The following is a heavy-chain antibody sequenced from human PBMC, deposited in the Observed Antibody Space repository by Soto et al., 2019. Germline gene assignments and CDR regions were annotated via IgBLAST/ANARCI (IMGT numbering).Heavy chain of an antibody. Sequence: QVQLVQSGAEVKKPGASVKVSCKASGYTFTSYGISWVRQAPGQGLEWMGWISAYNGNTNYAQKLQGRVTMTTDTATSKAYMELRSLRSDDTAVYYCARVGDYYDSSGYPYYFDYWGQGTLVTVSS. CDR1: GYTFTSYG. J-gene: IGHJ4*02. CDR3: ARVGDYYDSSGYPYYFDY. D-gene: IGHD3-22*01. CDR2: ISAYNGNT. V-gene: IGHV1-18*01.